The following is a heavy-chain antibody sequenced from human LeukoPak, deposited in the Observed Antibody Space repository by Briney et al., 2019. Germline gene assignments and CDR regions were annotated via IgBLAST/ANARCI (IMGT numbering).Heavy chain of an antibody. CDR1: GGSFSGYY. CDR2: INHSGST. Sequence: SETLSLTCAVYGGSFSGYYWSWIRQPPGKGLEWIGEINHSGSTNYNPPLKSRVTISVDTSKNQFSLKLSSVTAADTAVYYCATSVPAAMVLFDYWGQGTLVTVSS. D-gene: IGHD2-2*01. V-gene: IGHV4-34*01. J-gene: IGHJ4*02. CDR3: ATSVPAAMVLFDY.